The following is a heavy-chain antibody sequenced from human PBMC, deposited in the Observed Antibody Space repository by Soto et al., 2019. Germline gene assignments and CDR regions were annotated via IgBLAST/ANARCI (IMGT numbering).Heavy chain of an antibody. CDR2: IKQDGSEK. J-gene: IGHJ3*02. CDR1: GFTFSSYW. D-gene: IGHD2-15*01. Sequence: EVQLVESGGGLVQPGGSLRLSCAASGFTFSSYWMSWVRQAPGKGLEWVANIKQDGSEKYYVDSVKGRFTISRDNAKNSLYLQMNRLRAEDTAVYYCARASDIVVVRGGAFDIWGQGTMVTVSS. V-gene: IGHV3-7*03. CDR3: ARASDIVVVRGGAFDI.